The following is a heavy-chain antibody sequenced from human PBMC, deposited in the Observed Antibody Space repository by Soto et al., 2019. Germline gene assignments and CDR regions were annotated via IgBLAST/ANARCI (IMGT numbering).Heavy chain of an antibody. Sequence: SETLSLTCTVSGASISGFYWSWIRKSAGKGLEWIGRIYATGTIDYNPSLKSRVMMSVDTSKKQFSLKLRSVTAADTAVYYCVRDGTKTLRDWFDPWGQGISVTVSS. CDR3: VRDGTKTLRDWFDP. CDR1: GASISGFY. V-gene: IGHV4-4*07. CDR2: IYATGTI. D-gene: IGHD1-1*01. J-gene: IGHJ5*02.